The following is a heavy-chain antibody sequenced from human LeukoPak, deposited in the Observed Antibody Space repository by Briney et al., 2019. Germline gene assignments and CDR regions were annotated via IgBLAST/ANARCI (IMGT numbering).Heavy chain of an antibody. CDR1: SGSISSTSYY. V-gene: IGHV4-39*07. D-gene: IGHD2-15*01. CDR2: IYYSGST. CDR3: ARDYLGYCSGGSCYLKWFDP. J-gene: IGHJ5*02. Sequence: SETLSLTCTVSSGSISSTSYYWGWIRQPPGKGLEWIGTIYYSGSTYYNPSLKSRVTISVDTSKNQFSLKLSSVTAADTAVYYCARDYLGYCSGGSCYLKWFDPWGQGTLVTVSS.